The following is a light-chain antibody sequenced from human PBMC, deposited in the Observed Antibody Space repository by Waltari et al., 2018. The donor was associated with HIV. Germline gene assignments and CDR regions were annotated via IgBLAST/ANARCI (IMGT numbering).Light chain of an antibody. CDR1: SSDL. J-gene: IGLJ3*02. Sequence: CTGTSSDLVSWYQQHPDKAPKVMIFEVSKRPSGVSNRFSGSKSGNTASLTISGLQAEDEADYYCCSYVGSGTWVFGGGTKLTVL. V-gene: IGLV2-23*02. CDR2: EVS. CDR3: CSYVGSGTWV.